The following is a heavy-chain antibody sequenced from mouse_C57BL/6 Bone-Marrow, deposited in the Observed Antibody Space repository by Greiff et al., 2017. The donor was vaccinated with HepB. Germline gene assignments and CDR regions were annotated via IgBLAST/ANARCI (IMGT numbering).Heavy chain of an antibody. CDR2: IDPSDSYT. V-gene: IGHV1-69*01. CDR1: GYTFTSYW. J-gene: IGHJ3*01. CDR3: ARSAITGFAY. D-gene: IGHD2-4*01. Sequence: QVQLQQPGAELVMPGASVKLSCKASGYTFTSYWMHWVKQRPGQGLEWIGEIDPSDSYTNYNQKFKGKSTLTVDKSSSTAYMQLSSLTSEDSAVYYCARSAITGFAYWGQGTRVTVSA.